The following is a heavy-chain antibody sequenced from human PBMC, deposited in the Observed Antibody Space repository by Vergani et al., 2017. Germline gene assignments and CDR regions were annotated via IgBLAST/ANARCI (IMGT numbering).Heavy chain of an antibody. Sequence: QVQLQESGPGLVKPSQTLSLTCTVSGGSITSGDFHWSWLRQPPGKGLVWVGYIYYSGSTYSNPSLKSRVTISVDTSKTQFSLKLSSVTAADTAVYYCAIGSSWNNWFDPGGQGTLVTVSS. CDR1: GGSITSGDFH. D-gene: IGHD6-13*01. CDR2: IYYSGST. V-gene: IGHV4-30-4*01. CDR3: AIGSSWNNWFDP. J-gene: IGHJ5*02.